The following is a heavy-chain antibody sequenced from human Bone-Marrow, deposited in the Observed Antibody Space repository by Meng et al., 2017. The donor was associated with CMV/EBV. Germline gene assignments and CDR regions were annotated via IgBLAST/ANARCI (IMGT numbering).Heavy chain of an antibody. V-gene: IGHV1-69*04. CDR1: GGTFSSYT. CDR2: IIPILGIA. Sequence: SVKVSCKASGGTFSSYTISWVRQAPGQGLEWMGRIIPILGIANYAQKFQGRVTITADKSTSTAYMELSSLRSEDTAVYYCARDARIAALRYYGMDVWGQGTTVAVSS. J-gene: IGHJ6*02. D-gene: IGHD6-13*01. CDR3: ARDARIAALRYYGMDV.